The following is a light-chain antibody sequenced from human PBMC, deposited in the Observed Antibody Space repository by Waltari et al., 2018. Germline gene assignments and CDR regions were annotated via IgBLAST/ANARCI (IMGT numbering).Light chain of an antibody. Sequence: EIVMTQSPATLSVSPGERVSLSCRASQSVRSNLAWYQQKPGQSPRLLIYGASTRATGIPARFSGSGSGTEFTLVISSPQSEDFAVYYCQQYNNWPPLTFGRGTKVEIK. CDR2: GAS. CDR3: QQYNNWPPLT. V-gene: IGKV3-15*01. J-gene: IGKJ4*01. CDR1: QSVRSN.